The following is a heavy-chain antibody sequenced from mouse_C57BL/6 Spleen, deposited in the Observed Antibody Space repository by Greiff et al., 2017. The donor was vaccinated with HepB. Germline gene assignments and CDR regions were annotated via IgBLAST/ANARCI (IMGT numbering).Heavy chain of an antibody. V-gene: IGHV1-50*01. Sequence: QVQLQQPGAELVKPGASVKLSCKASGYTFTSYWMQWVKQRPGQGLEWIGEIDPSDSYTNYNQKFKGKATLTVDTSSSTAYMQLSSLTSEDSAVYYCAVMVATLDYWGQGTTLTVSS. D-gene: IGHD2-2*01. J-gene: IGHJ2*01. CDR2: IDPSDSYT. CDR1: GYTFTSYW. CDR3: AVMVATLDY.